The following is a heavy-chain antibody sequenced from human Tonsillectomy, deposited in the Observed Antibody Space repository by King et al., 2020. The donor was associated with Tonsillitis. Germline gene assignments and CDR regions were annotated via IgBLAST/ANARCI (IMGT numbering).Heavy chain of an antibody. D-gene: IGHD1-7*01. CDR1: GFTFSSYA. J-gene: IGHJ6*02. V-gene: IGHV3-23*04. CDR3: AKIIRELRVDYYGMDV. CDR2: IIGTGGST. Sequence: VQLVEYGGGLVQPGGSLRLSCAASGFTFSSYAMSWVRQVPGKGLEWVSTIIGTGGSTYYADSAKGRFIISRDNSKNTLFLQMNSLRAEDTAVYYCAKIIRELRVDYYGMDVWGQGTTVTVSS.